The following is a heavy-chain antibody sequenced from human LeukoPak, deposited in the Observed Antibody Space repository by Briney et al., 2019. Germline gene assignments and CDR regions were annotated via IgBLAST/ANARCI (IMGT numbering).Heavy chain of an antibody. Sequence: GASVKVSCKASGYTFTSFYIHWVRQAPGQGLEWMGWINPNSGGTNYAQKFQGRVTMSRDTSISTAYMELSRLRPDDTAVYFCARDHSMDVWGQGTTVTVSS. CDR3: ARDHSMDV. V-gene: IGHV1-2*02. CDR2: INPNSGGT. CDR1: GYTFTSFY. J-gene: IGHJ6*02.